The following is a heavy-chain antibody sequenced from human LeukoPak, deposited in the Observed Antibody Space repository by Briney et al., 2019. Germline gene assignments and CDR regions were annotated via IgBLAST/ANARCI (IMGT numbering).Heavy chain of an antibody. CDR2: TSSNGGSP. CDR1: GFTFSNYA. D-gene: IGHD5-18*01. J-gene: IGHJ4*02. V-gene: IGHV3-64*01. CDR3: ASKRGYSYALGD. Sequence: PGGSLRLSCAASGFTFSNYAMHWVRQAPGKGLEYVSATSSNGGSPYYANSVTGRFTISRDNSKKTLYLQMGSLRAEDMAVYYCASKRGYSYALGDWGQGTLVTVSS.